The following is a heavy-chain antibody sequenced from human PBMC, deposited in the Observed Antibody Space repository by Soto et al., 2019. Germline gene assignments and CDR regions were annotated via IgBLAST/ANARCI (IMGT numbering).Heavy chain of an antibody. V-gene: IGHV4-31*03. CDR1: GGSISRSVYY. J-gene: IGHJ4*02. CDR2: IYYAGST. D-gene: IGHD1-1*01. Sequence: QVQLQESGPGLVKSSQTLSLTCSVSGGSISRSVYYWTWLRQHPGKGLEWIGHIYYAGSTYSNPSLKSRLSMSLDTSKNPFSQKVSSVTAADTAVYYCASGLTTLYYFDAWGQGTLVSVSS. CDR3: ASGLTTLYYFDA.